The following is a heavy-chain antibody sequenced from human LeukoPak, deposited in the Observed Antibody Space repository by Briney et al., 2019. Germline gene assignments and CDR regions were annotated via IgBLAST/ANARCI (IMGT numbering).Heavy chain of an antibody. CDR1: GGSISSYY. Sequence: SETLSLTCTVSGGSISSYYWSWIRQPPGKGLEWMGYIYYSGSTNCNPSLKSRVTISVDTSKNQFSLKLSSVTAADTAVYYCARRSTAMVFYYYYYMDVWGKGTTVTVSS. CDR3: ARRSTAMVFYYYYYMDV. V-gene: IGHV4-59*08. CDR2: IYYSGST. D-gene: IGHD5-18*01. J-gene: IGHJ6*03.